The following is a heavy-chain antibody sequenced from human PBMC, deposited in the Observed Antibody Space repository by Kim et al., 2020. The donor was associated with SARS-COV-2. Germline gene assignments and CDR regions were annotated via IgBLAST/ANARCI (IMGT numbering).Heavy chain of an antibody. CDR3: ARHVLLGTFDY. CDR2: IYYSGST. D-gene: IGHD3-16*01. CDR1: GDSISSSY. V-gene: IGHV4-59*08. J-gene: IGHJ4*02. Sequence: SETLSLTCTVSGDSISSSYWSWIRQPPGKGLEWIGYIYYSGSTNFNPSLKSRVTISVDTSKNQFSLKLSSVTAADTAVYYCARHVLLGTFDYWGQGTLVTVSS.